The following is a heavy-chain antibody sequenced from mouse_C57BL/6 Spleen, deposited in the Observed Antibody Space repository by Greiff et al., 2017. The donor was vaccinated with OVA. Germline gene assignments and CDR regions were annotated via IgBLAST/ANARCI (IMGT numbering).Heavy chain of an antibody. CDR1: GFTFSSYG. D-gene: IGHD1-1*02. CDR3: AEIYGLFAY. V-gene: IGHV5-6*01. Sequence: EVMLVESGGDLVKPGGSLKLSCAASGFTFSSYGMSWVRQTPDKRLEWVATISSGGSYTYYPDSVKGRFTISRDNAKNTLYLQMSSLKSEDTAMYYCAEIYGLFAYWGQGTLVTVSA. CDR2: ISSGGSYT. J-gene: IGHJ3*01.